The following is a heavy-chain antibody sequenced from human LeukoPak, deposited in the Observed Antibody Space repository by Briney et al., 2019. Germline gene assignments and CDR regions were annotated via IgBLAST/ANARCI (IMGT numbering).Heavy chain of an antibody. Sequence: WRSLRLSCAASGFTFSSYAMSWVRQAPGKGLEWVSAISGSGGSTYYADSMKGRFTISRDNSKNTLYLQMNSLRAEDTAVYYCAKTATLRITMVRGVYFDYWGQGTLVTVSS. CDR1: GFTFSSYA. V-gene: IGHV3-23*01. D-gene: IGHD3-10*01. CDR2: ISGSGGST. J-gene: IGHJ4*02. CDR3: AKTATLRITMVRGVYFDY.